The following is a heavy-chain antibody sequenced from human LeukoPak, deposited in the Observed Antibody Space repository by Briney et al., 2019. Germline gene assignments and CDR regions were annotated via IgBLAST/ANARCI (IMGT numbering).Heavy chain of an antibody. CDR1: GFTFSSYG. CDR3: ARDRAALAGSWFDP. V-gene: IGHV3-33*01. J-gene: IGHJ5*02. D-gene: IGHD6-19*01. Sequence: PGGSLRLSCAASGFTFSSYGMHWVRQAPGKGLEWVAVIWYDGSNKYYADSVKGRFTISRDNSKNTLYLQRTSLRAEDTAVYYCARDRAALAGSWFDPWGQGTLVTVSS. CDR2: IWYDGSNK.